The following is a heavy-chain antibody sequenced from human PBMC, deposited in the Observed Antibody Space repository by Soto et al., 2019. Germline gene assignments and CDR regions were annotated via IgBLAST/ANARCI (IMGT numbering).Heavy chain of an antibody. D-gene: IGHD3-22*01. J-gene: IGHJ4*02. CDR1: GFTLRGLA. CDR2: IRAGGRST. Sequence: GGSLRLSCAASGFTLRGLAMSWFRQAPGKGLEWVSTIRAGGRSTDYRDSVKGRFTVSRDNSKNMLYMQMISLRAEDTAVYHCAKRPLSIITFDYWGLGTLVTVSS. V-gene: IGHV3-23*01. CDR3: AKRPLSIITFDY.